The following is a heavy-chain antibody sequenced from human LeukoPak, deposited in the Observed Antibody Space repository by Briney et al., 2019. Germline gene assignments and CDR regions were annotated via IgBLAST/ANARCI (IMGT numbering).Heavy chain of an antibody. CDR1: GFTFSDYG. D-gene: IGHD4-23*01. Sequence: PGRSLRLSCAASGFTFSDYGMHWGRQAPGKGLEWVALISYDGSNKYYADSVKGRFTISRDNSKNTLYLQMNSLRAEDTAVYYCARDPTTVVMAYYFDYWGQGTLVTVSS. V-gene: IGHV3-30*03. CDR3: ARDPTTVVMAYYFDY. CDR2: ISYDGSNK. J-gene: IGHJ4*02.